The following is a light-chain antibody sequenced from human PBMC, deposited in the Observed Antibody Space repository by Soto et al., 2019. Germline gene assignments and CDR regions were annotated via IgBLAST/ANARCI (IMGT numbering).Light chain of an antibody. CDR1: QSVSSSY. J-gene: IGKJ3*01. Sequence: EIVMTQSPATLSVSPGERATLSCRASQSVSSSYLAWYQQKPGQAPRLLIYGASNRATGIPDRFSGSGSGTDFTLTISRLEPEDFAVYYCQQYGSSSFTFGPGTKVDIK. CDR2: GAS. V-gene: IGKV3-20*01. CDR3: QQYGSSSFT.